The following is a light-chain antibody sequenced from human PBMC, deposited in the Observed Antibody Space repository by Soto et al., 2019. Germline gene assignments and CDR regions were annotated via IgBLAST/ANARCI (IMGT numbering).Light chain of an antibody. Sequence: QSVLTQPASVSGSPGQSITISCSGTSSDIGSYDHVAWYQQFPGKSPKLIIYAVSDRPSGVSDRFSGSKSGISASLTISGLQTEDEADYYCCAYTSSSTYVFGTGTKVTVL. CDR1: SSDIGSYDH. V-gene: IGLV2-14*03. J-gene: IGLJ1*01. CDR3: CAYTSSSTYV. CDR2: AVS.